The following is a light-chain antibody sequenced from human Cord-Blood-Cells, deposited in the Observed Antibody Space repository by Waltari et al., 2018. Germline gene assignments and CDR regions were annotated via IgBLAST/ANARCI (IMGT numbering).Light chain of an antibody. CDR2: GAS. CDR1: QSVSSSY. V-gene: IGKV3-20*01. CDR3: QQYGSSIT. J-gene: IGKJ5*01. Sequence: EIVLTQSPGTLSLSPGERATLSCRASQSVSSSYLAWYQQKPGQAPRLLIYGASSMATGIPDRFSGSGSGTDFTLTISRLEPEDFAVYYRQQYGSSITFGQGTRLEIK.